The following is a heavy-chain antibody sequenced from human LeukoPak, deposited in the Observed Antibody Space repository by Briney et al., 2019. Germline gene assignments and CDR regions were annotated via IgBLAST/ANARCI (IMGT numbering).Heavy chain of an antibody. J-gene: IGHJ4*02. CDR3: ATGVVSSGYHNPFDY. CDR1: GFTVSSNY. D-gene: IGHD3-22*01. Sequence: GSLRLSCAASGFTVSSNYMSWVRQAPGKGLEWIGSIYYSGNTYYNPSLKSRVTISVDTSKNQFSLKLNSVTAAVTAVYYCATGVVSSGYHNPFDYWGQGTLVTVSS. V-gene: IGHV4-39*07. CDR2: IYYSGNT.